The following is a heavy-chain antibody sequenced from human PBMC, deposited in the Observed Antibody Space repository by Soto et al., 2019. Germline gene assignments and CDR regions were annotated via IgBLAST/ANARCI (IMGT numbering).Heavy chain of an antibody. CDR3: ARRHSSGYYFDI. CDR1: GYSINNYW. V-gene: IGHV5-51*01. CDR2: IYPGDSDT. J-gene: IGHJ3*02. Sequence: GQSLKISCRVSGYSINNYWIGLVGQMPGKGLEWMGIIYPGDSDTRYSPSFQGQVTISADKSISTAYLQWSSLKASDTAMYYCARRHSSGYYFDIWGQGTMVTVSS. D-gene: IGHD3-22*01.